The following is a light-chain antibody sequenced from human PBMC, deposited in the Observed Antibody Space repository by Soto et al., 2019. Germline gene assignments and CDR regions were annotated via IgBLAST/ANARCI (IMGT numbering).Light chain of an antibody. CDR1: QSIDNN. V-gene: IGKV3-15*01. J-gene: IGKJ1*01. Sequence: ETVMTQSPATLSVSPGERATLSCRASQSIDNNLAWYHQKPGRAPRLLIYGASTRATGIPGRFSGSGSGTEFTLTISRLQSEDIAVYYCQQYDTCPRTFGQGTKVEIK. CDR2: GAS. CDR3: QQYDTCPRT.